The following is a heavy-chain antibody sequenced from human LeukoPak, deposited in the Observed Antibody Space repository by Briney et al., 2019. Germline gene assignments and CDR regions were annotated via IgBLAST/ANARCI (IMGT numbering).Heavy chain of an antibody. V-gene: IGHV4-4*02. Sequence: PSGTLSLTCAVSGGSISSSNWWSWVRQPPGKGLEWIGEIYHSGSTNCNPSLKSRVTISADKSKNQFPLKLSSITAADTAVYYCAGRRGGYVFDIWGQGTMVTVSS. CDR1: GGSISSSNW. J-gene: IGHJ3*02. CDR3: AGRRGGYVFDI. CDR2: IYHSGST. D-gene: IGHD5-12*01.